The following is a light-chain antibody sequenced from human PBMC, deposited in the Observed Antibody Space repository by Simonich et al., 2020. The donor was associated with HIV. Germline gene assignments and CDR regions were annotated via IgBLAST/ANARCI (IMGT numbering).Light chain of an antibody. J-gene: IGLJ2*01. Sequence: QSALTQPASVSGSPGQSITISCTGTSSAVGGSNYVSWYQQHPGKAPKRMLYDVSKRPSGVSNRFSGSKSGNTASLTISGLQAEDEADYYCSSYTSSSTVVFGGGTKLTVL. CDR3: SSYTSSSTVV. V-gene: IGLV2-14*01. CDR1: SSAVGGSNY. CDR2: DVS.